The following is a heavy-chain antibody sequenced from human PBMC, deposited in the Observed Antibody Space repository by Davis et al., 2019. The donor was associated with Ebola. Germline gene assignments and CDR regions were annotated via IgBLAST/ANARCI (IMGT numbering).Heavy chain of an antibody. CDR3: AGVDTALVRNGMDV. V-gene: IGHV1-69*04. J-gene: IGHJ6*02. CDR2: IIPIVGIP. Sequence: AASVKVSCKASGGTFSSYVISWVRQAPGQGLEWMGRIIPIVGIPSYAQKLQGRVTIAADKSTSTAYMELSSLRSEDTAVYYCAGVDTALVRNGMDVWGQGTTVTVSS. D-gene: IGHD5-18*01. CDR1: GGTFSSYV.